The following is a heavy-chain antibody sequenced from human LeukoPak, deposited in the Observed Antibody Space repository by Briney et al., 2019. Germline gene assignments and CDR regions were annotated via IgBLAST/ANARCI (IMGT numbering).Heavy chain of an antibody. CDR2: IYYSGST. CDR3: ARVEEGYGSGRRENCYYYYMDV. J-gene: IGHJ6*03. V-gene: IGHV4-39*07. CDR1: GGSISSSSYY. Sequence: PSETLSLTCTVSGGSISSSSYYWGWIRQPPGKGLEWIGSIYYSGSTYYNPSLKSRVTISVDTSKNQFSLKLSSVTAADTAVYYCARVEEGYGSGRRENCYYYYMDVWGKGTTVTISS. D-gene: IGHD3-10*01.